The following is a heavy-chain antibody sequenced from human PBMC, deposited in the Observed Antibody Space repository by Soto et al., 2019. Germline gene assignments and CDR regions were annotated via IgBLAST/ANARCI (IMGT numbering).Heavy chain of an antibody. V-gene: IGHV3-53*01. Sequence: VQLVESGGDLIQPGGSLRLSCVASEFTVSNNYMSWVRQAPGTGLEWVSLIYSGGITYYADSVKGGFTISRDNTKNTLYLPMNSLTAADTAIYYCASRPGGYHRYFDYWGLGTQVTVSS. CDR1: EFTVSNNY. D-gene: IGHD5-18*01. J-gene: IGHJ4*02. CDR2: IYSGGIT. CDR3: ASRPGGYHRYFDY.